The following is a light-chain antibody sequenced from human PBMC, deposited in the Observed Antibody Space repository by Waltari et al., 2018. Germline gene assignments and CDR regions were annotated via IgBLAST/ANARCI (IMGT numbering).Light chain of an antibody. CDR2: TAS. V-gene: IGKV1-39*01. J-gene: IGKJ1*01. CDR1: QSISKY. CDR3: QQSYNPRA. Sequence: DIQMTPSPSSLSASVGDRVTITCRASQSISKYLNWYQQKPGKAPELLIYTASSLQSGVPSRFSGSGSGTDFTLTISSLQPEDFATYYCQQSYNPRAFGQGTKVEI.